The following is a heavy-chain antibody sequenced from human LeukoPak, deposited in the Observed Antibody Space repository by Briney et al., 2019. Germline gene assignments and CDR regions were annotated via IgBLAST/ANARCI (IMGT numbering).Heavy chain of an antibody. V-gene: IGHV3-23*01. CDR3: AKDSRIPAGGTELSDY. CDR2: ISGSGGST. CDR1: GFTFSTYA. J-gene: IGHJ4*02. D-gene: IGHD6-13*01. Sequence: GGSLRLSCAASGFTFSTYAMTWVRQPPGKGLEWVSAISGSGGSTYYANSVKGRFTISRDNSKDTLYLQMNSLRAEDTAVYYCAKDSRIPAGGTELSDYWGQGTLVTVSS.